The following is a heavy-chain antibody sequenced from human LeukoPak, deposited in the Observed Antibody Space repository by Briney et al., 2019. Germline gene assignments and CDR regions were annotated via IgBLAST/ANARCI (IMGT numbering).Heavy chain of an antibody. D-gene: IGHD3-10*01. CDR3: ARGHYGSGSYYPYYYMDV. CDR1: GYTFTSYD. Sequence: GASVKVSCKASGYTFTSYDINWVRQATGQGLEWMGWMNPNSGNTGYAQKFQGRVTMTRNTSISTAYMELSSVRSEDTAVYYCARGHYGSGSYYPYYYMDVWGKGTTVTVSS. CDR2: MNPNSGNT. J-gene: IGHJ6*03. V-gene: IGHV1-8*01.